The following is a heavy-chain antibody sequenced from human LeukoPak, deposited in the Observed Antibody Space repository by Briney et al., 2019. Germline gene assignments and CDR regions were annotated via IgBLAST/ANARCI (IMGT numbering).Heavy chain of an antibody. CDR2: MKYDGNDI. CDR1: GFTFDTYG. D-gene: IGHD7-27*01. Sequence: GRSLILSCAASGFTFDTYGMHWVRQAPGKGLEWVAVMKYDGNDIYYADSVKGRFTISRDNSKNTVYLQMNSLRAEDTAVYYCARDQSPKWGSGERYFDYWGQGTLVTVSS. V-gene: IGHV3-33*01. J-gene: IGHJ4*02. CDR3: ARDQSPKWGSGERYFDY.